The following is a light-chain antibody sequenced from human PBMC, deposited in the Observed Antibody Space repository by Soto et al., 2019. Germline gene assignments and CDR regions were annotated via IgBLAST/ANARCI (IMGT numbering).Light chain of an antibody. CDR2: GAS. CDR1: QSISSSY. Sequence: EIVLTQSPGTLSLSPGEGATLSCRTSQSISSSYLSWFQQRPGQAPRVLIYGASNRASGIPDRFSGSGSGTDFTRPISSLEPEDFAVYYCQYYGSSPPYTFGQGTNLDI. J-gene: IGKJ2*01. CDR3: QYYGSSPPYT. V-gene: IGKV3-20*01.